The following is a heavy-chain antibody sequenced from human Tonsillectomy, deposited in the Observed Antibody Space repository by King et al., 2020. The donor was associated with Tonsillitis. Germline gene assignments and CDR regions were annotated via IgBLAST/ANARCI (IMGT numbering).Heavy chain of an antibody. V-gene: IGHV4-59*01. J-gene: IGHJ5*02. CDR2: IDYIGST. CDR1: GGSISRYY. Sequence: QLQESGPGLVKPSETLSLTCIVSGGSISRYYWSWIRQSPGKGLEWIGYIDYIGSTNYNPSLKRRVTISVDTPKNQFYLKVSSVTAADTAVYYCARDFGDFWSGNWFDPWGQGTLVTVSS. CDR3: ARDFGDFWSGNWFDP. D-gene: IGHD3-3*01.